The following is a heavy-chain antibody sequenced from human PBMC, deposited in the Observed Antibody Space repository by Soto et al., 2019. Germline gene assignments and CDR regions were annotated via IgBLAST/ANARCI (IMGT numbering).Heavy chain of an antibody. Sequence: GASVKVSCKASGYTFTSYAMHWVRQAPGQRLEWMGWINAGNGNTKYSQKFQGRVTITRDTSASTAYMELSSLRSEDTALFYFARGKQQLVGPDAFDIWGQGTMVTVSS. J-gene: IGHJ3*02. CDR2: INAGNGNT. V-gene: IGHV1-3*01. CDR1: GYTFTSYA. CDR3: ARGKQQLVGPDAFDI. D-gene: IGHD6-13*01.